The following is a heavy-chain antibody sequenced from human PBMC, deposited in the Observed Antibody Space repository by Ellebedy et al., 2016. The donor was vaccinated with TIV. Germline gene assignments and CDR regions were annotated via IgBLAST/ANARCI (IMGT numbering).Heavy chain of an antibody. D-gene: IGHD2-15*01. J-gene: IGHJ4*02. Sequence: MPSETLSLTCTVSGSSINRTSYYWARIRQTPGKGPESLGCLYFSGSTYYNPSLKSRLTISLDTSKNQFSLMLTSVTAADTAVYYCARRGWHTELDYWGQGSLVTVSS. CDR2: LYFSGST. V-gene: IGHV4-39*01. CDR3: ARRGWHTELDY. CDR1: GSSINRTSYY.